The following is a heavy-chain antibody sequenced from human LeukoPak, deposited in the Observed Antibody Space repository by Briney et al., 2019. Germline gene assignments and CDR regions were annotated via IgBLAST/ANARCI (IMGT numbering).Heavy chain of an antibody. CDR1: GFTFSSYG. CDR2: ISGSGGST. J-gene: IGHJ6*03. Sequence: GGSLRLSCAASGFTFSSYGMSRVRQAPGKGLEWVSAISGSGGSTYYADSVKGRFTISRDNSKNTLYLQMNSLRAEDTAVYYCAKVRGVVAAIYYYYMDVWGKGTTVTVSS. CDR3: AKVRGVVAAIYYYYMDV. V-gene: IGHV3-23*01. D-gene: IGHD2-15*01.